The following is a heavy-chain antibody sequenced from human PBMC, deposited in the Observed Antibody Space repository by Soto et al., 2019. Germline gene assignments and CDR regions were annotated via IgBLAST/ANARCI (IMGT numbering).Heavy chain of an antibody. J-gene: IGHJ5*02. CDR3: ARGYCTATICDPWFDP. V-gene: IGHV5-51*01. CDR1: GYAFSSYW. D-gene: IGHD2-8*02. CDR2: IYPGDSDT. Sequence: GESLKISCQGSGYAFSSYWIAWVRQMPGKGLEWMGIIYPGDSDTRYSPSFQGQVTISVDKSITTAYLQWSSLQASDTAMHYCARGYCTATICDPWFDPWGQGTRVTVSS.